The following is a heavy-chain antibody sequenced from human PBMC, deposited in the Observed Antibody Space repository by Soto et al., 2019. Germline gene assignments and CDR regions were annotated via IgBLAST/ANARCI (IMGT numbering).Heavy chain of an antibody. D-gene: IGHD3-3*01. V-gene: IGHV3-23*01. CDR1: GFTFSSYA. CDR2: ISGSGGST. J-gene: IGHJ4*02. CDR3: AKGKILSHITIFGVVMEYYFDY. Sequence: GGSLRLSCAASGFTFSSYAMSWVRQAPGKGLEWVSAISGSGGSTYYADSVKGRFTISRDNSKNTLYLQMNSLRAEDTAVYYCAKGKILSHITIFGVVMEYYFDYWGQGTLVTVSS.